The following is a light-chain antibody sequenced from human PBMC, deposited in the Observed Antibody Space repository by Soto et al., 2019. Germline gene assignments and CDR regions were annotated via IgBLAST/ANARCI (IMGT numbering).Light chain of an antibody. CDR3: QQYNNWPPSSI. CDR1: EWVSSN. CDR2: XAS. J-gene: IGKJ5*01. V-gene: IGKV3-15*01. Sequence: VLTQCASALSVSPGERVTLACRASEWVSSNLGWYEQRPGQAPRLLIXXASXRATENPRRFSGSGSGTEFTLTSSSLQSEDLAGDYCQQYNNWPPSSIFGPGTRLEIK.